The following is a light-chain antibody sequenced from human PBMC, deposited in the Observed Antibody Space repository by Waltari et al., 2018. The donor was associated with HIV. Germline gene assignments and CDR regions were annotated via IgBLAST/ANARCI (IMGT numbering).Light chain of an antibody. CDR2: EVS. CDR1: SSDIAYFDY. J-gene: IGLJ1*01. V-gene: IGLV2-11*01. CDR3: CSYAGAYTYV. Sequence: QSALTQPRSVSGSPGQSVTIPCTGTSSDIAYFDYVSWYQQYPGKAPKVLIYEVSPRPSGVPDRFTASKSGITASLTISGLQDEDEADYYCCSYAGAYTYVFGTGTKVTVL.